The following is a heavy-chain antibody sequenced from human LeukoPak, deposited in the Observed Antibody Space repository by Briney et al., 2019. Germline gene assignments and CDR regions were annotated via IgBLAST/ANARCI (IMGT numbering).Heavy chain of an antibody. CDR3: AREDYDFWSGYGERLFDY. D-gene: IGHD3-3*01. V-gene: IGHV3-74*01. Sequence: GGSLRLSCAASGITFSSYWMHWVRQAPGKGLVWVSRINRDGSSTTYADSVKGRFTISRDNAKNTLYLQMNSLGAEDTAVYYCAREDYDFWSGYGERLFDYWGQGTLVIVSS. CDR2: INRDGSST. CDR1: GITFSSYW. J-gene: IGHJ4*02.